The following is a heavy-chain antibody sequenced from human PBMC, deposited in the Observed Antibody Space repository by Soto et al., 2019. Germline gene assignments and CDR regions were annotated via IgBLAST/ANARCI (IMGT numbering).Heavy chain of an antibody. CDR1: GGSVSSGSYY. D-gene: IGHD7-27*01. Sequence: QVQLQESGPGLVKPSETLSLTCTVSGGSVSSGSYYWSWIRQPPGKGLEWIGYIYYSGSTNYNPSLKSRVTISVDTSKNQFSLKLSSVTAADTAVYYCARDLPGDGGAFDIWGQGTMVTVSS. V-gene: IGHV4-61*01. CDR2: IYYSGST. J-gene: IGHJ3*02. CDR3: ARDLPGDGGAFDI.